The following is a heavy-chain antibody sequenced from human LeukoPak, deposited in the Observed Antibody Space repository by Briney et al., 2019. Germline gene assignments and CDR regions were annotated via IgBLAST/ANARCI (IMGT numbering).Heavy chain of an antibody. CDR3: ARAGKLHTAMADY. Sequence: KPGGSLRLSCAASGFTFSSYTMNWVRQAPGKGLEWVSLITGSSFDIYYADSVKGRFTISRDNAKNSLFLQMNSLRAEDTAVYYCARAGKLHTAMADYWGQGTLVTVSS. CDR1: GFTFSSYT. J-gene: IGHJ4*02. CDR2: ITGSSFDI. V-gene: IGHV3-21*01. D-gene: IGHD5-18*01.